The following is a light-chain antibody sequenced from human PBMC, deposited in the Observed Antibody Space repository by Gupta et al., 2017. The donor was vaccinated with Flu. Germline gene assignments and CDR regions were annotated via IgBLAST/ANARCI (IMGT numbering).Light chain of an antibody. CDR3: QQLNTYPLFT. CDR1: QGISSY. J-gene: IGKJ3*01. CDR2: GAL. Sequence: DIQLTQSPSFLSASVGDRVTITCRASQGISSYLAWYQQKPGKAPKLLIYGALTLQSGVPSRFSGSGSETEFTLTINSLQPEDFATYYCQQLNTYPLFTFGPGTKVDIK. V-gene: IGKV1-9*01.